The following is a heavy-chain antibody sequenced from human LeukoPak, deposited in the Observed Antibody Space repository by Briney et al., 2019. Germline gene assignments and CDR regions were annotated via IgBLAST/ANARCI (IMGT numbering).Heavy chain of an antibody. CDR3: AKDLNTCVFDY. CDR1: GFTFSSYA. J-gene: IGHJ4*02. D-gene: IGHD3-16*01. Sequence: GGSPRLSCAASGFTFSSYAMSWVRQAPGKGLEWVSAISGSGGSTYYADSVKGRFTISRGNSKNTLDLQMNSLRAEDTAVYYCAKDLNTCVFDYWGQGTLVTVSS. CDR2: ISGSGGST. V-gene: IGHV3-23*01.